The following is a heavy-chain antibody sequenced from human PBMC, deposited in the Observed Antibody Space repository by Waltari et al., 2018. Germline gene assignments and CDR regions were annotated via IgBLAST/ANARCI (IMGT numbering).Heavy chain of an antibody. CDR1: GYTFTNYH. J-gene: IGHJ6*04. V-gene: IGHV1-46*01. D-gene: IGHD6-6*01. CDR3: ARDFGSRSSWDV. CDR2: INPSGGST. Sequence: QVQLVQSGAEVKKPGASVKVSCKASGYTFTNYHMHWVRQAPGQGLEWMGIINPSGGSTTYAQKFQGRLTMTRDTSTTTVYMELSSLRSEDTAVYYCARDFGSRSSWDVWGKGTTVTISS.